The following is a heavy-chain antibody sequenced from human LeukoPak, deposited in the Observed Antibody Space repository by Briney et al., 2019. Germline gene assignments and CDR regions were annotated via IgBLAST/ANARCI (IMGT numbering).Heavy chain of an antibody. D-gene: IGHD6-13*01. J-gene: IGHJ4*02. Sequence: GGSLRLSCAASGFTFSSYSMNWVRQAPGKGLEWVSSISSSSSYIYYADSVKGRFTISGDNAKNSLYLQMNSLRAEDTAVYYCARDRALVRFDYWGQGTLVTVSS. CDR1: GFTFSSYS. V-gene: IGHV3-21*01. CDR3: ARDRALVRFDY. CDR2: ISSSSSYI.